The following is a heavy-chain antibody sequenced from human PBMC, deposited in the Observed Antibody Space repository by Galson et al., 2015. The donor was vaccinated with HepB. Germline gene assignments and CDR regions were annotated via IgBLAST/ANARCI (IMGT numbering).Heavy chain of an antibody. V-gene: IGHV3-9*01. CDR2: ISCNSGSI. Sequence: SLRLSCAASGFTFDDYAMHWVRQAPGKVLEWVSGISCNSGSIGYADSVKGRFTISRDNSKNSLYLQMNSLRAEDTALYYCAKDRASQWFRELDYGGQETLVTVSS. D-gene: IGHD3-10*01. J-gene: IGHJ4*02. CDR3: AKDRASQWFRELDY. CDR1: GFTFDDYA.